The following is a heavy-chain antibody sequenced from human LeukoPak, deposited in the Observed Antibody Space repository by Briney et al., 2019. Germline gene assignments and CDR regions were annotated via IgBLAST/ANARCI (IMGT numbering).Heavy chain of an antibody. Sequence: GGSLRLSCAASGFTFSSYEMNWVRQAPGKGLEWVSYISSSGSTIYYADSVKGRFTISRDNAKNSLYLQMNSLRAEDTAVYYCAGGDQLWLGYIDYWGQGTLVTVSS. CDR3: AGGDQLWLGYIDY. CDR2: ISSSGSTI. V-gene: IGHV3-48*03. D-gene: IGHD5-18*01. CDR1: GFTFSSYE. J-gene: IGHJ4*02.